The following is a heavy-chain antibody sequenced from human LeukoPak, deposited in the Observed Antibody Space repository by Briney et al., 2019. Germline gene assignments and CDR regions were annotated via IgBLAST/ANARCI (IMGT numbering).Heavy chain of an antibody. Sequence: PGGSLRLSCAASGFTFSSYAMSWVRQAPGKGPEWVSGISGSGGSTNYADSVKGRFTISRDNSKNTLYLQLNSLGVEDTAVYYCAKVAPYGNYVFDYWGQGTLVTVSS. CDR1: GFTFSSYA. D-gene: IGHD1-7*01. V-gene: IGHV3-23*01. J-gene: IGHJ4*02. CDR3: AKVAPYGNYVFDY. CDR2: ISGSGGST.